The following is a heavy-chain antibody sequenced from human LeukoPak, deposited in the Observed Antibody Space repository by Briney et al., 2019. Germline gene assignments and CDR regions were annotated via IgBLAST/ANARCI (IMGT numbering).Heavy chain of an antibody. CDR2: ISYDGSNK. D-gene: IGHD6-19*01. CDR3: AKDVPEHSSVLLQDYGGFDY. J-gene: IGHJ4*02. CDR1: GFTSSSYG. Sequence: GGSLRLSCAASGFTSSSYGINWVRQAPGKGLEWVAVISYDGSNKYYADSVKGRFTISRDNSKNTLYLQMNSLRAEDAAVYYCAKDVPEHSSVLLQDYGGFDYWGQGTLVTVSS. V-gene: IGHV3-30*18.